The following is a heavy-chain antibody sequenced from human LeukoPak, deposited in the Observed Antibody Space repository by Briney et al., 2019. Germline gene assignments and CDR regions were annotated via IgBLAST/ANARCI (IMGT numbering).Heavy chain of an antibody. CDR3: VKAVAGTVTMDY. D-gene: IGHD6-19*01. CDR2: ISGTGAYI. Sequence: TGGSLRLSCAASGFTFSNYAMKWVRQAPGKGLEWVSSISGTGAYIYYADSVKGRFTISRDNAKNSLYLQMRSLRAEDTAIYYCVKAVAGTVTMDYWGQGILVTVSS. J-gene: IGHJ4*02. CDR1: GFTFSNYA. V-gene: IGHV3-21*01.